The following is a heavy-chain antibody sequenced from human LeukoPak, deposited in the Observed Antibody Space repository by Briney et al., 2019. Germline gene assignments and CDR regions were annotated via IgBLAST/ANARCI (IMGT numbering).Heavy chain of an antibody. CDR1: GSSFSSYY. J-gene: IGHJ4*02. CDR2: ISHSGST. D-gene: IGHD2-2*01. CDR3: ARGGHCSSTSCYFPYYFDY. V-gene: IGHV4-34*01. Sequence: ATLSLSCAGCGSSFSSYYRRWVRQPPRKGLEWIGEISHSGSTNYNPSLKSRVTISVDTSKNQFSLKLSSVTAADTAVYYCARGGHCSSTSCYFPYYFDYWGQGTLVTVSS.